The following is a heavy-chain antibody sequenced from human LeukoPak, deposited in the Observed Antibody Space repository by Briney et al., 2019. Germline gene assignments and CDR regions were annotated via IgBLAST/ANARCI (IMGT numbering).Heavy chain of an antibody. CDR3: ARVFGRQTIDY. CDR2: INPSGGVT. J-gene: IGHJ4*02. CDR1: GYTFTSYD. Sequence: ASVKVSCKASGYTFTSYDINWVRQAPGQGLEWMGVINPSGGVTSYAQKFEGRVTMTRDTSTSTVYMELSSLRSEDTAVYYCARVFGRQTIDYWGQGTLVTVSS. V-gene: IGHV1-46*01. D-gene: IGHD1/OR15-1a*01.